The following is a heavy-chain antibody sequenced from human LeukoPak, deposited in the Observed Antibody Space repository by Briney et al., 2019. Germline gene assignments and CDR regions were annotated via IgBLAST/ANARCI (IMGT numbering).Heavy chain of an antibody. CDR1: GYTFTSYD. Sequence: ASVKVSCKASGYTFTSYDINWVRQATGQGLEWMGWMNPNSDNTGYARKFQGRVTITRNTSISTAYMELSSLRSEDTAVYYCARVYDSSGHYPNDYWGQGTLVTVSS. J-gene: IGHJ4*02. V-gene: IGHV1-8*01. CDR2: MNPNSDNT. D-gene: IGHD3-22*01. CDR3: ARVYDSSGHYPNDY.